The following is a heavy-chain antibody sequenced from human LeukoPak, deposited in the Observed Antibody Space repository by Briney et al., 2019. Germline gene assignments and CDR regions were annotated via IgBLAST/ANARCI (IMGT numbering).Heavy chain of an antibody. CDR1: GFTFSSYS. CDR2: ISSSSSTI. CDR3: ARDALDTGIVAFDY. J-gene: IGHJ4*02. Sequence: GGSLRLSCAASGFTFSSYSMNWVRQAPGKGLEWVSYISSSSSTIYYADSVKGRFTISRDNAKNSLYPQMNSLRAEDTAVYYCARDALDTGIVAFDYWGQGTLVTVSS. D-gene: IGHD5-18*01. V-gene: IGHV3-48*01.